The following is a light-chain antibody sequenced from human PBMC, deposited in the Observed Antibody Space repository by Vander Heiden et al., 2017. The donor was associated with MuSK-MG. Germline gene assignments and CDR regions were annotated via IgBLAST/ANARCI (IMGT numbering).Light chain of an antibody. V-gene: IGKV1-5*03. CDR2: ETS. CDR3: QLDNNYLYT. CDR1: QSISR. J-gene: IGKJ2*01. Sequence: DIQMTQSPSTLSASVGDRVTITCRASQSISRLAWYQQKPGKAPILLIYETSSLVSGVPSRFSGSGSGTEFTRTISSLKPDDFVTYYCQLDNNYLYTCGQGTMMEIK.